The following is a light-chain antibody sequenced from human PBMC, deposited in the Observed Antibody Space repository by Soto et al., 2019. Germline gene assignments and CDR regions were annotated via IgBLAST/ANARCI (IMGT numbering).Light chain of an antibody. CDR1: QGISRW. V-gene: IGKV1-12*01. Sequence: DIQMTQSPSSVSASVGNTVTVTCRASQGISRWLAWYQQKPGKAPRLLIYAASSLQNGVPPRFSGTYSGTDFSLTISSLQPGDSATYICQQTRYFPLTFGGGTKVDIK. CDR3: QQTRYFPLT. J-gene: IGKJ4*01. CDR2: AAS.